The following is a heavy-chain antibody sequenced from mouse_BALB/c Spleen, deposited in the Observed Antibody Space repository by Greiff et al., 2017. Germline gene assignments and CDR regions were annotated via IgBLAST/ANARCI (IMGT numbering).Heavy chain of an antibody. J-gene: IGHJ4*01. CDR1: GFTFSDYY. Sequence: DVHVVESGGGLVKPGGSLKLSCAASGFTFSDYYMYWVRQTPEKRLEWVATISDGGSYTYYPDSVKVRFTISRDNAKNNLYLQMSSLKSEDTAMYYCARDGPTRYAMDYWGQGTSVTVSS. V-gene: IGHV5-4*02. CDR2: ISDGGSYT. CDR3: ARDGPTRYAMDY.